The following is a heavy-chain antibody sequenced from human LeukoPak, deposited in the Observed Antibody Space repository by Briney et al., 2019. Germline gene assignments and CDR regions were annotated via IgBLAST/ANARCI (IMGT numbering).Heavy chain of an antibody. D-gene: IGHD3-10*01. V-gene: IGHV1-69*13. Sequence: ASVKVSCKASGGTFSSYAISWVRQAPGQGLEWMGGIIPIFGTANYAQKFQGRVTITADESTSTAYMELSSLRSEDTAVYYCARVRDPNYYGSGSYRYYFDYWGQGTLVTVSS. J-gene: IGHJ4*02. CDR2: IIPIFGTA. CDR1: GGTFSSYA. CDR3: ARVRDPNYYGSGSYRYYFDY.